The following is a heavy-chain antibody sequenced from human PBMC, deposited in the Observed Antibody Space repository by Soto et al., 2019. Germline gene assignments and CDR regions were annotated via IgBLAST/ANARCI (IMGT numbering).Heavy chain of an antibody. J-gene: IGHJ4*02. Sequence: QVQLMQSGAEVKKPGASVKVSCKASGDTFTDYYIHWVRQAPGQGLEWMGTVNPSGGHTTYAQHFLGRVTMXRDTXXSTLXXELXXXXXXXXXXXXXXXXXXXXXXXXXXXXXGQGTLVTVSS. CDR3: XXXXXXXXXXXXXXX. D-gene: IGHD1-26*01. CDR1: GDTFTDYY. CDR2: VNPSGGHT. V-gene: IGHV1-46*01.